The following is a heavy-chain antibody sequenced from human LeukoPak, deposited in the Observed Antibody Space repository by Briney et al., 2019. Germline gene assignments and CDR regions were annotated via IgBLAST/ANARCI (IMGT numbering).Heavy chain of an antibody. Sequence: GGSLRLSCAASGFTFSSYGMHWVRQAPGKGLDWVAFIHFDGNTNFSSDSVKGRFTISRDNPKNALFLQLSGLRVEDTAVYYCAKGGQDFGGTVYMDVWGKGTTVTIS. V-gene: IGHV3-30*02. CDR2: IHFDGNTN. CDR3: AKGGQDFGGTVYMDV. CDR1: GFTFSSYG. D-gene: IGHD3-10*01. J-gene: IGHJ6*03.